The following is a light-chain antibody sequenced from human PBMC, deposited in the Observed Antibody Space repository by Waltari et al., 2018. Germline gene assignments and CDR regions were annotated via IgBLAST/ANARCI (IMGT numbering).Light chain of an antibody. CDR3: QHGYGTPYS. CDR1: ENVNNY. V-gene: IGKV1-39*01. J-gene: IGKJ2*03. CDR2: KAS. Sequence: DLQMTQHPSSLSASVGDRVTITCRASENVNNYLNWYQQKPGKAPKLLIYKASTLQSGVPSRFSGSGSGTDYTFTISSLQSEDVATYYCQHGYGTPYSFGQGTKVEIK.